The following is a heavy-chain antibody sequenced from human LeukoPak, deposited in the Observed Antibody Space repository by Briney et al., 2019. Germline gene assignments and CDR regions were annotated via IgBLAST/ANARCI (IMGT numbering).Heavy chain of an antibody. CDR3: ARDNARRFGDPQRGWFDP. CDR1: GYTFTGYY. V-gene: IGHV1-2*02. Sequence: ASVKVSCKASGYTFTGYYMHWVRQAPGQGLEWMGWINPNSGGTNYAQKFQGRATMTRDTSISTAYMELSRLRSDDTAVYYCARDNARRFGDPQRGWFDPWGQGTLVTVSS. CDR2: INPNSGGT. D-gene: IGHD3-10*01. J-gene: IGHJ5*02.